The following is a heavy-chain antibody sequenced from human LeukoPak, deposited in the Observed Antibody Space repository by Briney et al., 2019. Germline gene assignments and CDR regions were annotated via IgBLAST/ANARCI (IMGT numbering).Heavy chain of an antibody. V-gene: IGHV3-23*01. D-gene: IGHD3-22*01. CDR3: AKAPSYYYDSGGYCYFDY. Sequence: GGSLRLSCAASGFTFSSYAMSWVRQAPGKGLERVSVISGSGGSTSYADSVKGRFTISRDDSKNTLYLQMNSLRAEDTAVYYCAKAPSYYYDSGGYCYFDYWGQGTLVTVSS. CDR1: GFTFSSYA. CDR2: ISGSGGST. J-gene: IGHJ4*02.